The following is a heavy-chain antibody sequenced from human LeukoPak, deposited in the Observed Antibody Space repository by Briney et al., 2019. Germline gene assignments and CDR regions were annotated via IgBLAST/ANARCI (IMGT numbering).Heavy chain of an antibody. V-gene: IGHV4-30-2*01. CDR1: GGSISSGGYS. D-gene: IGHD3-10*01. J-gene: IGHJ4*02. CDR3: ASSYYYGSGSKFDY. CDR2: IYHSGST. Sequence: SETLSLTCAVSGGSISSGGYSWSWIRQPPGKGLEWIVYIYHSGSTYYNPSLKSRVTISVDRSKNQFSLKLSSVTAADTAVYYCASSYYYGSGSKFDYWGQGTLVTVSS.